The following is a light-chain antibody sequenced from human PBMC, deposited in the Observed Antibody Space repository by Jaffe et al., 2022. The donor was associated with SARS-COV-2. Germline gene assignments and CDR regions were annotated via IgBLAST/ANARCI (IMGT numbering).Light chain of an antibody. J-gene: IGKJ4*01. CDR2: TAS. CDR3: LQVNSYPLT. CDR1: QGISNY. V-gene: IGKV1-9*01. Sequence: DIQLTQSPSFLSASVGDRVTITCRPSQGISNYLVWYQQKPGKAPKLLIYTASTLQSGVPSRFSGSGSGAEFTLTISSLQPEDFATYYCLQVNSYPLTFGGGTKVEIK.